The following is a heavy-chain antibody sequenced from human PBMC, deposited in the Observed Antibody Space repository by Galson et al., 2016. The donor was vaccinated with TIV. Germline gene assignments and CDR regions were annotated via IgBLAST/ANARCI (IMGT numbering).Heavy chain of an antibody. Sequence: SLRLSCAASGFIFSDYYMSWIRQAPGKGLEWISYITSSGRLIYYAGSVRGRFTISRDNAKNSLFLQMDSLRVEDTAIYYCARDCSSSNCYTDPIYFDSWGQGVLVTVSS. CDR1: GFIFSDYY. CDR2: ITSSGRLI. CDR3: ARDCSSSNCYTDPIYFDS. V-gene: IGHV3-11*01. D-gene: IGHD2-2*02. J-gene: IGHJ4*02.